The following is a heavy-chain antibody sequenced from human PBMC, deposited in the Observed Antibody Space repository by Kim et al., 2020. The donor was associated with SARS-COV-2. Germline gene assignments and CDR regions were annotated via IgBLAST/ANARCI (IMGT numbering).Heavy chain of an antibody. Sequence: SQTLSLTCAISGDSVSSNSAAWNWIRQSPSRGLEWLGRTYYRSKWYNDYAVSVKSRITINPDTSKNQFSLQLNSVTPEDTAVYYCARSFPPRADIVVVVAATLFDYWGQGTLVTVSS. V-gene: IGHV6-1*01. D-gene: IGHD2-15*01. CDR2: TYYRSKWYN. J-gene: IGHJ4*02. CDR3: ARSFPPRADIVVVVAATLFDY. CDR1: GDSVSSNSAA.